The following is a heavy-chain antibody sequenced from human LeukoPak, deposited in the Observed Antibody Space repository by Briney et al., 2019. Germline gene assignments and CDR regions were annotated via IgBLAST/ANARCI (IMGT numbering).Heavy chain of an antibody. Sequence: GGSLRLSCAASGFTFSSYGMSWVRQPPGKGLELVSAISGGGGSTYYADSVNGRFTISRDNSKNTLYLQMNRLRAEDTAVYYCAKGSGYYGSGSYSFEYWGQGTLVTVSS. CDR3: AKGSGYYGSGSYSFEY. D-gene: IGHD3-10*01. J-gene: IGHJ4*02. CDR2: ISGGGGST. CDR1: GFTFSSYG. V-gene: IGHV3-23*01.